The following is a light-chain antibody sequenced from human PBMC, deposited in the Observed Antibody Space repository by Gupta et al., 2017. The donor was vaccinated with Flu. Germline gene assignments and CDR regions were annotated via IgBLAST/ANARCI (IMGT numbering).Light chain of an antibody. Sequence: PSTLSASVGDRVTSTCRASRSISSWLAWYQQKPGKAPKLLIYKASSLESGVPSRCSGSGSGTEFTLTISSLQPDDFATYYCQQYSSYPWTFGQGTKVEIK. CDR2: KAS. CDR1: RSISSW. J-gene: IGKJ1*01. CDR3: QQYSSYPWT. V-gene: IGKV1-5*03.